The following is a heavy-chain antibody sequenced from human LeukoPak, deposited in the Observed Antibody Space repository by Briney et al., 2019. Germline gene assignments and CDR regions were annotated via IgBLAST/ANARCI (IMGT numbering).Heavy chain of an antibody. CDR3: ASFDPHFGTYYFDY. V-gene: IGHV1-69*13. CDR1: GGTFSSYA. J-gene: IGHJ4*02. CDR2: IIPIFGTA. Sequence: ASVKVSCKASGGTFSSYAISWVRQAPGQGLEWMGGIIPIFGTAHYAQKFQGRVTITADESTSTAYMELSSLRSEDTAVYYCASFDPHFGTYYFDYWGQGTLVTVSS. D-gene: IGHD1-1*01.